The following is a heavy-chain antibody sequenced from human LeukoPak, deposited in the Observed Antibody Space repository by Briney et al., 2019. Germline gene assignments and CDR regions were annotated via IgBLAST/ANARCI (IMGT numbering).Heavy chain of an antibody. D-gene: IGHD3-22*01. CDR1: GFTFSSYA. CDR3: AKNPSRNNYYDSTYYFDY. CDR2: ISGSGGST. V-gene: IGHV3-23*01. J-gene: IGHJ4*02. Sequence: PGGSLRLSCAASGFTFSSYAMSWVRQAPGQGLEWVSAISGSGGSTYYADSVKGRFTISRDNSKNTLYLQMNSLRAEDTAVYYCAKNPSRNNYYDSTYYFDYWGQGTLVTVSS.